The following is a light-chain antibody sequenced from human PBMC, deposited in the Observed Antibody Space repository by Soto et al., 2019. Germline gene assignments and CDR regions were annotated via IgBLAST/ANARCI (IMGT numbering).Light chain of an antibody. CDR3: GVFGSSPRNT. J-gene: IGKJ2*01. V-gene: IGKV3-20*01. CDR2: GAS. CDR1: ESVTSTY. Sequence: EIVLTQSPGTLSLSPGERATLSCRTSESVTSTYLAWYQQKPGQPPRLLIYGASSRATGIPDRFSGSGSGTDFTLPIRGLGPEDFVIYYFGVFGSSPRNTFGRGTRVEIK.